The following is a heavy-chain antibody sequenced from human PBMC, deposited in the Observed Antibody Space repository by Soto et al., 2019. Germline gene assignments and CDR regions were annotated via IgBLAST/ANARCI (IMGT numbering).Heavy chain of an antibody. Sequence: GGSLRLSCAASGFTFSSYAMSWVRQAPGKGLEWVSAISGSGGSTYYADSVKGRFTISRDNSKNTLYLQMNSLRAEDTAVYYCAKADFWSGYKYYFDYWGQGTLVTVSS. CDR2: ISGSGGST. CDR3: AKADFWSGYKYYFDY. CDR1: GFTFSSYA. J-gene: IGHJ4*02. V-gene: IGHV3-23*01. D-gene: IGHD3-3*01.